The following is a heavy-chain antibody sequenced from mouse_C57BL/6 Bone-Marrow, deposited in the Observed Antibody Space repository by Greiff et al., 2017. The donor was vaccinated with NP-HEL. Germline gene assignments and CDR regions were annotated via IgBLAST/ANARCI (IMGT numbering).Heavy chain of an antibody. Sequence: EVKLQESGPGLVKPSQSLSLTCSVTGYSITSGYYWNWIRQFPGNKLEWMGYISYDGSNNYNPSLKNRISITRDTSKNQFFLKLNSVTTEDTATYYCASSMVTTVAYYAMDYWGQGTSVTVSS. CDR2: ISYDGSN. J-gene: IGHJ4*01. CDR1: GYSITSGYY. CDR3: ASSMVTTVAYYAMDY. V-gene: IGHV3-6*01. D-gene: IGHD2-2*01.